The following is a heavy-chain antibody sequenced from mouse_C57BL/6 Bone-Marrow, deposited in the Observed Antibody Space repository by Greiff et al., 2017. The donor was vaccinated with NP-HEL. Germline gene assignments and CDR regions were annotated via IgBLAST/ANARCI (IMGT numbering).Heavy chain of an antibody. J-gene: IGHJ2*01. Sequence: QVQLQQSGPELVKPGASVKISCKASGYAFSSSWMNWVKQRPGKGLEWIGRIYPGDGDTNYNGKFKGKATLTADKSSSTAYMQLSSLTSEDSAVYFCARKGYYEDWGQGTTLTVSS. V-gene: IGHV1-82*01. CDR1: GYAFSSSW. CDR2: IYPGDGDT. CDR3: ARKGYYED.